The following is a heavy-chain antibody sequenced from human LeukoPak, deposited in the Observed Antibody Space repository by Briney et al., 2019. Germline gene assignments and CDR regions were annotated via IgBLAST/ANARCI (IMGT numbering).Heavy chain of an antibody. J-gene: IGHJ4*02. Sequence: SETLSLTCTVSGGSISSYYWSWIRQPAGKGLEWIGRIYTSGSTNYNPSLKSRVTMSVDTSKNQFSLKLSSVTAADTAVYYCARDSYYYDSSGYFGFDYWGQGTLVTVSS. D-gene: IGHD3-22*01. V-gene: IGHV4-4*07. CDR1: GGSISSYY. CDR3: ARDSYYYDSSGYFGFDY. CDR2: IYTSGST.